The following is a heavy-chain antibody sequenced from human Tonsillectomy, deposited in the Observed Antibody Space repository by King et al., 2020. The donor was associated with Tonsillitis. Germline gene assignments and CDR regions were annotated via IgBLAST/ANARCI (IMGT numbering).Heavy chain of an antibody. J-gene: IGHJ3*02. CDR1: GFTFSSYS. Sequence: VQLVESGGGLVQPGGSLRLSCAASGFTFSSYSMNWVRQAPGKGLEWVSYISSSSSTIYYADSVKGRFTISRDNAKNSLYLQMNSLRAEDTAVYYCAGQYCSSTSCCFDAFDIWGQGTMVTVSS. V-gene: IGHV3-48*01. CDR2: ISSSSSTI. CDR3: AGQYCSSTSCCFDAFDI. D-gene: IGHD2-2*01.